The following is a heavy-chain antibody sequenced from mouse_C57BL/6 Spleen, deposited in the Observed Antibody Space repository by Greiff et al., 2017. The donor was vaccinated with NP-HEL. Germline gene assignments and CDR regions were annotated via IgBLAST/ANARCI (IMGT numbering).Heavy chain of an antibody. CDR1: GYTFTDYY. Sequence: EVQLQQSGPELVKPGASVKISCKASGYTFTDYYMNWVKQSNGKSLEWIGDINPNNGGTSYNQKFKGKATLTVDKSSSTAYMELRSLTSEDSAVYYCAAYYALDYWGQGTSVTVAS. J-gene: IGHJ4*01. CDR3: AAYYALDY. V-gene: IGHV1-26*01. CDR2: INPNNGGT.